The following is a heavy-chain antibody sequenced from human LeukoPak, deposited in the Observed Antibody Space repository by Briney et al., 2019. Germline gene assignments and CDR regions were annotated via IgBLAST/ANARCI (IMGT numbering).Heavy chain of an antibody. J-gene: IGHJ6*02. CDR1: GFTFSSYW. CDR2: INSDGSTT. Sequence: PGGSLRLSCAASGFTFSSYWMHWVRQAPGKGVVWVSRINSDGSTTYYADSVKGRFTISRDNAKSTLYLQLNSLRAEDTAVYYCARGNYYGMHVWGQGTTVTVSS. CDR3: ARGNYYGMHV. V-gene: IGHV3-74*01.